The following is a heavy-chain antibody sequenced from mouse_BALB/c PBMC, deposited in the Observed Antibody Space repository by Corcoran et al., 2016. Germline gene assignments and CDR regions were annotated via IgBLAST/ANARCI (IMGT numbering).Heavy chain of an antibody. D-gene: IGHD1-1*01. CDR3: ARYPPYYGRDYFDY. Sequence: EVQLQQSGPELVKPGASVKMSCKASGYTFTSYVMHWVKQKPGQGLEWIGYINPYNDGTKYNEKFKGKATLTSDKSSSTAYMELSSLTSEDSAVYYCARYPPYYGRDYFDYWGQGTTLTVSS. CDR2: INPYNDGT. J-gene: IGHJ2*01. V-gene: IGHV1S136*01. CDR1: GYTFTSYV.